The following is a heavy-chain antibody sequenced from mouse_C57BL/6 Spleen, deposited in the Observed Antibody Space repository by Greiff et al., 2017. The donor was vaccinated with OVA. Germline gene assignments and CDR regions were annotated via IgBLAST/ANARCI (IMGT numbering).Heavy chain of an antibody. CDR3: ARGKDY. Sequence: QVQLQQSGPELVKPGASVKISCKASGYAFSSSWMNWVKQRPGKGLEWIGRIYPGDGDTNYNGKFKGKATLTADKSSSTAYMQLSSLTSEDAAVYFCARGKDYWGQGTTLTVSS. CDR2: IYPGDGDT. CDR1: GYAFSSSW. J-gene: IGHJ2*01. D-gene: IGHD2-1*01. V-gene: IGHV1-82*01.